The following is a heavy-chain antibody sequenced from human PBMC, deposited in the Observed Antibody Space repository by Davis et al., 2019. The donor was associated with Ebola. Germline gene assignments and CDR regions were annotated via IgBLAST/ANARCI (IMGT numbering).Heavy chain of an antibody. CDR2: IIPVVDTK. CDR1: GGTFTNYA. V-gene: IGHV1-69*04. Sequence: SVKVSCKPSGGTFTNYAVNWVRQAPGQGLEWMGRIIPVVDTKDYAQKFQGRVTLTADKATNTAYMELSGLRFDGTAVYYCARGKWFDPWGQGTLVSVTS. CDR3: ARGKWFDP. J-gene: IGHJ5*02.